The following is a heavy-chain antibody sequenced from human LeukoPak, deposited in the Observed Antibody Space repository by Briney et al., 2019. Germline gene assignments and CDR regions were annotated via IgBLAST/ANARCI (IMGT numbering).Heavy chain of an antibody. V-gene: IGHV1-46*01. CDR2: INPSGGST. CDR1: GYTFTSYY. D-gene: IGHD3-22*01. CDR3: ARNTYYYDSSGYDYYFDY. J-gene: IGHJ4*02. Sequence: GASVKVSCKASGYTFTSYYMHWVRQAPGQGLEWMAIINPSGGSTSYAQKFQGRVTMTRDTSTSTVYMELSSLRSEDTAVYYCARNTYYYDSSGYDYYFDYWGQETLVTVSS.